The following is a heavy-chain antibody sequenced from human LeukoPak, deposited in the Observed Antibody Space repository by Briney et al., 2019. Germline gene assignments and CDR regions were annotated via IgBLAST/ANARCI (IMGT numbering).Heavy chain of an antibody. CDR1: GFTPTVYY. CDR3: ARFPDY. Sequence: RGSLRLSCTPSGFTPTVYYMDWVRQAPGKGLEWVGRIRNKANGYITEYAASVEGRFTTSRDESKNSLYLQMNSLKTEDATVYYCARFPDYWGQGSLVTVS. V-gene: IGHV3-72*01. CDR2: IRNKANGYIT. J-gene: IGHJ4*02.